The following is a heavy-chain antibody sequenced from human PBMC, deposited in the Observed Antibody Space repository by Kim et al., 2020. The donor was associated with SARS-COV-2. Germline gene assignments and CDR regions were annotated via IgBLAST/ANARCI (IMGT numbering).Heavy chain of an antibody. V-gene: IGHV3-64D*06. D-gene: IGHD6-13*01. CDR1: GFTFSSYA. CDR2: ISSNGGST. Sequence: GGSLRLSCSASGFTFSSYAMHWVRQAPGKGLEYVSAISSNGGSTYYADSVKGRFIISRDNSKNTLYLQMSSLRAEDTAVYYCVKDGGVRYSSSWYFYFDYWGQGTLVTVSS. CDR3: VKDGGVRYSSSWYFYFDY. J-gene: IGHJ4*02.